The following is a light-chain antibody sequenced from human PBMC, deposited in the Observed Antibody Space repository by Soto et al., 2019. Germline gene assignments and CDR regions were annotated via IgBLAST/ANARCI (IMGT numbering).Light chain of an antibody. CDR1: SSDVGSHNL. CDR3: CSSVAGSTYI. V-gene: IGLV2-23*01. J-gene: IGLJ1*01. Sequence: QSALTQSASVSGSPGQSITISCTGTSSDVGSHNLVSWYQQHPGKAPKLMIYEGTKRPSGVSNRFSGSKSGNTASLTISGLQAEDEADYYCCSSVAGSTYIFGSGTKLTVL. CDR2: EGT.